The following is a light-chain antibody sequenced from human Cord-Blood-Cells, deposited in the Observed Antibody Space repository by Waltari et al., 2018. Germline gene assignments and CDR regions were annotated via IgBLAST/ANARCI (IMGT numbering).Light chain of an antibody. Sequence: QSALTQPRSVSGSPGQSVTISCTGTSSDVGGYNLVSWYQQHPGKATKLMIYDGSKRPSWGVSRFSASTSASTTSLLISALQDADEAAYYCCSYAASYTFVVFGAGTKLTVL. CDR1: SSDVGGYNL. V-gene: IGLV2-11*01. CDR3: CSYAASYTFVV. CDR2: DGS. J-gene: IGLJ2*01.